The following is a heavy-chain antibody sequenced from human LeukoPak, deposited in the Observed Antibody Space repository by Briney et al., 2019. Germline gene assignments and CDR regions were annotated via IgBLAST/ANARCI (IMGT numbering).Heavy chain of an antibody. V-gene: IGHV4-38-2*02. Sequence: PSETLSLTCTVSDFSISSAYYWGWIRQSPGKGLEWIGSIYHSGSTYYNPSLKSRVTISVDTSKNQFSLKLSSVTAADTAVYYCARYDFWSGPFDYWGQGTLVTVSS. CDR1: DFSISSAYY. D-gene: IGHD3-3*01. CDR3: ARYDFWSGPFDY. CDR2: IYHSGST. J-gene: IGHJ4*02.